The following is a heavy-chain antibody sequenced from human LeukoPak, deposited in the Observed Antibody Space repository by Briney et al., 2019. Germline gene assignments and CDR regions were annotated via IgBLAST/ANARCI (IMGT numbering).Heavy chain of an antibody. CDR2: MYHGGTT. V-gene: IGHV4-38-2*02. D-gene: IGHD2-8*02. CDR1: GYSISSGFY. J-gene: IGHJ4*02. Sequence: SETLSLTCTVSGYSISSGFYWGWIRQPPGKGLEWIVSMYHGGTTYHNPSFKSRVTISVDTSRNQISLRLSSVTAADTAVYYCARDCTGGTCYLDYWGQGTLVTVSS. CDR3: ARDCTGGTCYLDY.